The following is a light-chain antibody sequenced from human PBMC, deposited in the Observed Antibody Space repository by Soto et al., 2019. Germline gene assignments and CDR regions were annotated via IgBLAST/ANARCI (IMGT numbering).Light chain of an antibody. Sequence: LLTQSPVTLSLSPGERATLSCRASQSFRGLLAWYQQKPGQAPRLLIYDAYNRATGIPPRFSGSGSGTDFTLTISSLEPEDSAVYYCQQRHMCPITFGQGTRLEIK. CDR2: DAY. V-gene: IGKV3-11*01. CDR3: QQRHMCPIT. CDR1: QSFRGL. J-gene: IGKJ5*01.